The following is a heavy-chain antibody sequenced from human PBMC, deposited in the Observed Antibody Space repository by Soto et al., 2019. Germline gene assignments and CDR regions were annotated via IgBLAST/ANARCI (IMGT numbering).Heavy chain of an antibody. V-gene: IGHV3-7*05. Sequence: GGSLRLSCAASGFTFSSYWMSWVRQAPGKGLEWVANIKQDGSEKYYVDSVKGRFTISRDNAKNSLYLQMNSLRAEDTAVYYWRRDFCRVYFDPRGEESSVTAS. D-gene: IGHD3-9*01. CDR3: RRDFCRVYFDP. J-gene: IGHJ4*02. CDR1: GFTFSSYW. CDR2: IKQDGSEK.